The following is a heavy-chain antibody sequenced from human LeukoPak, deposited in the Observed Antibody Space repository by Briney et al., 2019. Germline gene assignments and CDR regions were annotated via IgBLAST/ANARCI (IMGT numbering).Heavy chain of an antibody. CDR3: RRDYYDSSCFGAFDI. J-gene: IGHJ3*02. V-gene: IGHV1-2*02. D-gene: IGHD3-22*01. Sequence: ASVKLSCKASGYTFTGYFTHWVRPAPGQGLEWMGWIKPNSGGTNYAQQFKGRVPMTKDTSISTASMELSRLRSDDTAGYYVRRDYYDSSCFGAFDIWGQGTMVTVSS. CDR1: GYTFTGYF. CDR2: IKPNSGGT.